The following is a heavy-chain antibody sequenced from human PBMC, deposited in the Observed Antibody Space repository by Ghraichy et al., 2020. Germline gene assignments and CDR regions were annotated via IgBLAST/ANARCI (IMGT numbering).Heavy chain of an antibody. CDR2: ITWNGGST. CDR3: AAEYYYDSSGSFHY. D-gene: IGHD3-22*01. CDR1: GFTFDDYT. Sequence: GESLNISCAASGFTFDDYTMHWVRQAPGKGLEWVSLITWNGGSTYYGDSVKGRFTASRDNSKNSLFLQMNSLRTEDTALYYCAAEYYYDSSGSFHYWGQGTLVTVSP. J-gene: IGHJ4*02. V-gene: IGHV3-43*01.